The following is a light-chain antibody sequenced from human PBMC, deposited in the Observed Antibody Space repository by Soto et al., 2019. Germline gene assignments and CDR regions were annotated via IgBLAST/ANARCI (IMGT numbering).Light chain of an antibody. CDR1: QSVGGY. Sequence: EIVMTQSPATLSVSLGERATLSCRASQSVGGYLAWYQQRPGQVPRLLIYDAYTRAAGVKARFSGSGSGTEFSLTISSLQSEDFAVYYCQQYSDWPLYTFGQGTRLEIK. J-gene: IGKJ5*01. CDR2: DAY. CDR3: QQYSDWPLYT. V-gene: IGKV3-15*01.